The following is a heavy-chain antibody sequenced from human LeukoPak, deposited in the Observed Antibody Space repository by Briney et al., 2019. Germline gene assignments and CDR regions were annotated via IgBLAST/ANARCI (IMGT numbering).Heavy chain of an antibody. CDR1: GFTFSSYG. V-gene: IGHV3-30*18. CDR3: AKGQNYFGSGSRPDY. Sequence: SGGSLRLSCAASGFTFSSYGMHWVRQAPGKGLEWVAVISYDGSNKYYADSVKGRFTISRDYSKNTLYLQMNSLRAEDTAVYYCAKGQNYFGSGSRPDYWGQGTLVTVSS. CDR2: ISYDGSNK. D-gene: IGHD3-10*01. J-gene: IGHJ4*02.